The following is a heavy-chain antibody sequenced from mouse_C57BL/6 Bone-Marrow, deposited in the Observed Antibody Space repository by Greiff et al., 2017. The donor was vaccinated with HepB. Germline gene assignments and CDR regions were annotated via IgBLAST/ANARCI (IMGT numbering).Heavy chain of an antibody. CDR1: GFTFSSYA. CDR3: ANIYDGYYDWYFDV. J-gene: IGHJ1*03. D-gene: IGHD2-3*01. CDR2: ISDGGSYT. V-gene: IGHV5-4*03. Sequence: EVKLMESGGGLVKPGGSLKLSCAASGFTFSSYAMSWVRQTPEKRLEWVATISDGGSYTYYPDNVKGRFTISRDNAKNNLYLQMSHLKSEDTAMYYCANIYDGYYDWYFDVWGTGTTVTVSS.